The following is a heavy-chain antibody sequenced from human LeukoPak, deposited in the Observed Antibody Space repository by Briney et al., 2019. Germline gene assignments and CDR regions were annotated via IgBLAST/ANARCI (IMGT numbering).Heavy chain of an antibody. CDR1: GFTVSSAY. D-gene: IGHD3-10*01. CDR2: LYTSGHT. V-gene: IGHV3-53*01. Sequence: PGGSLRLSCAASGFTVSSAYMSWFRQVPGKGLQWVSLLYTSGHTIYADSVKGRFTISRDNSKNTLYLQMNSLTDEDTALYYCASPGYYRGSWKFDFWGQGTLVTVSS. CDR3: ASPGYYRGSWKFDF. J-gene: IGHJ4*02.